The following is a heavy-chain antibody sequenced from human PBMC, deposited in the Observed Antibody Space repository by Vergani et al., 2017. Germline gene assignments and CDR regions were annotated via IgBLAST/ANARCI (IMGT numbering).Heavy chain of an antibody. J-gene: IGHJ4*02. Sequence: QVQLQESGPGLVKPSQTLSLTCTVSGGSISSGGYYWSWIRQHPGKGLEWIGYIYYSGSTYYNPSLKSRVTISVDTSKNQVSLKLSSVTAADTAVYYCARGAVSSSWYGYFDYWGQGTLVTVSS. CDR3: ARGAVSSSWYGYFDY. V-gene: IGHV4-31*03. CDR2: IYYSGST. D-gene: IGHD6-13*01. CDR1: GGSISSGGYY.